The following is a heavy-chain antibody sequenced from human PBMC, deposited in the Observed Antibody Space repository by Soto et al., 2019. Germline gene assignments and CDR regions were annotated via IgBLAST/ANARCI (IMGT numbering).Heavy chain of an antibody. CDR1: GGSISSGDYY. Sequence: QVQLQESGPGLVKPSQTLSLTCTVSGGSISSGDYYWSWIRQPPGKGLEWIGYIYYSGSTYYNPSLESRVTISVDTSKNQFSLKLSSVTAADTAVYYCARVLGETTVLFDYWGQGTLVTVSS. CDR3: ARVLGETTVLFDY. D-gene: IGHD4-4*01. CDR2: IYYSGST. J-gene: IGHJ4*02. V-gene: IGHV4-30-4*01.